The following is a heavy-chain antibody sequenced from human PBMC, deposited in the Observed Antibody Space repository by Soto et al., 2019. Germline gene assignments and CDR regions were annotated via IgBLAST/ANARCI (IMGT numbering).Heavy chain of an antibody. J-gene: IGHJ4*02. V-gene: IGHV1-69*01. Sequence: QVILAQSGAEVKKPGSSVKVSCKVSGGSFSSFSINWVRQAPGQRFEWMGGIIPILGTANFTQKFQDRATFTADESTATAYMTLSSLTSEDTAFYYCTSIDSNGYYPQNHYWGPGTQVTVSS. CDR1: GGSFSSFS. D-gene: IGHD3-22*01. CDR2: IIPILGTA. CDR3: TSIDSNGYYPQNHY.